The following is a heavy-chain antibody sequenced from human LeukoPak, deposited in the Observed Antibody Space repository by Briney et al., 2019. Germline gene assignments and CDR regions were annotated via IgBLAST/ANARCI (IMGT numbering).Heavy chain of an antibody. J-gene: IGHJ3*02. D-gene: IGHD4-23*01. CDR3: ARDKVRGVTLYAFDI. V-gene: IGHV3-30-3*01. Sequence: GRSLRLSCAASGFTFSSYAMHWIRQAPGKGLEWVAVISYDGSNKYYADSVKGRFTISRDNSKNTLYLQMNSLRAEDTAVYYCARDKVRGVTLYAFDIWGQGTMVTVSS. CDR2: ISYDGSNK. CDR1: GFTFSSYA.